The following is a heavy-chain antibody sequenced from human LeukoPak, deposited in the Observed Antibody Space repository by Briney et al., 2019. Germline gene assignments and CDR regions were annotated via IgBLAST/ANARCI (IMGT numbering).Heavy chain of an antibody. D-gene: IGHD4-11*01. V-gene: IGHV3-30*18. Sequence: GRSLRLSCAASGFTFSSYGVHWVRQAPGKGLEWVAVISYDGSNKYYADSVKGRFTISRDNSKNTLYLQMNSLRAEDTAVYYCAKDRRDYRFDYWGQGTLVTVSS. J-gene: IGHJ4*02. CDR1: GFTFSSYG. CDR2: ISYDGSNK. CDR3: AKDRRDYRFDY.